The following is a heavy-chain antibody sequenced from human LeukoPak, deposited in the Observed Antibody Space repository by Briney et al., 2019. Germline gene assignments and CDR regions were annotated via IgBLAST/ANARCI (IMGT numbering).Heavy chain of an antibody. CDR3: ARVPRNLYYYDSSGPRTIYNWFDP. Sequence: SETLSLTCTVSGGSISSGDYYWSWIRQPPGKGLEWIGYVYYSGSTYYNPSLKSRVTISVDTSKNQFSLKLSSVTAADTAVYYCARVPRNLYYYDSSGPRTIYNWFDPWGQGTLVTVSS. CDR1: GGSISSGDYY. D-gene: IGHD3-22*01. CDR2: VYYSGST. V-gene: IGHV4-30-4*01. J-gene: IGHJ5*02.